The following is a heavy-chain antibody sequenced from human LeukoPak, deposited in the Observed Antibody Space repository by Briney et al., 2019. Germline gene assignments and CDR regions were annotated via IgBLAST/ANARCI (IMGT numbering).Heavy chain of an antibody. CDR3: ARTRRGVVRGVRWNYFDY. Sequence: SETLSLTCTVSGGSISSHYWSWIRQPPGKGLEWIGYIYYSGSTNYNPSLKSRVTISVDTSKDQFSLKLSSVTAADTAVYYCARTRRGVVRGVRWNYFDYWGQGTLVTVSS. D-gene: IGHD3-10*01. CDR2: IYYSGST. V-gene: IGHV4-59*08. J-gene: IGHJ4*02. CDR1: GGSISSHY.